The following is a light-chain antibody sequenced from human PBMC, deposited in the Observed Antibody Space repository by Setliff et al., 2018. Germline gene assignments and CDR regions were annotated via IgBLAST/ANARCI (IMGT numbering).Light chain of an antibody. CDR2: HNN. CDR1: GAGFT. CDR3: QSYAGGLGGDV. Sequence: QSVLTQPPSVSGAPGQRVSISCTGIGAGFTVHWYQQLSTTAPKLLISHNNNRPSGVPDRFSGSRSGTSASLVITGLQAEDEADYYCQSYAGGLGGDVFGGGTKGTVL. V-gene: IGLV1-40*01. J-gene: IGLJ1*01.